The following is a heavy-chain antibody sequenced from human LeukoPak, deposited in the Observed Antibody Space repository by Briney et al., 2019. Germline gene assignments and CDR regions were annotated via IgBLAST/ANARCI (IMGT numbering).Heavy chain of an antibody. D-gene: IGHD3-3*01. CDR2: IYSGGST. V-gene: IGHV3-66*02. CDR3: ARSITIFGVVDY. J-gene: IGHJ4*02. CDR1: GFTVSSNY. Sequence: GGSLRLSCAASGFTVSSNYMSWVRQAPGKGLEWVSVIYSGGSTYYADSVKGRFTISRDNSKNTLYLQMNSLRAGDTAVYYCARSITIFGVVDYWGQGTLVTVSS.